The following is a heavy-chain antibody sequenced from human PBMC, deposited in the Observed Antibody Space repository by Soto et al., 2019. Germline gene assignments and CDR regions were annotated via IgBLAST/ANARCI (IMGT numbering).Heavy chain of an antibody. CDR3: ANLPIEGGGYSRSWSDDY. CDR2: ISGSGGST. V-gene: IGHV3-23*01. Sequence: GGSLRLSCAASGFTFSSYAMSWVRQAPGKGLEWVSAISGSGGSTYYADSVKGRFTISRDNSKNTLYLQMNSLRAEDTAVYYCANLPIEGGGYSRSWSDDYWGQGTLVTVSS. D-gene: IGHD5-12*01. CDR1: GFTFSSYA. J-gene: IGHJ4*02.